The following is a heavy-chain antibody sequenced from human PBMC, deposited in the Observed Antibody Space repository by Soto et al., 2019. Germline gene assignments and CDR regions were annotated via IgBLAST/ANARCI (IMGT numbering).Heavy chain of an antibody. Sequence: EVQLVESGGGLAQPGGSLRLSCEALGITLSQYAVNWVRQAPGKGLEWVSYISSDSRYIYYGGSVMGRFTISRDNARNSVYLQMNSLRDEDTAVYYCARIKLVDFFFINVDVYDMDVWGHGTPVTVSS. D-gene: IGHD3-16*01. J-gene: IGHJ6*02. CDR3: ARIKLVDFFFINVDVYDMDV. CDR2: ISSDSRYI. V-gene: IGHV3-48*02. CDR1: GITLSQYA.